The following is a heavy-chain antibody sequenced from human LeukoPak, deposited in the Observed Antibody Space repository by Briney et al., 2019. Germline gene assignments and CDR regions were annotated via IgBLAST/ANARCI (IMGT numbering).Heavy chain of an antibody. D-gene: IGHD4-17*01. CDR3: ARLPGDYVITGRYYYYYYMDV. J-gene: IGHJ6*03. CDR2: ISAYNGNT. V-gene: IGHV1-18*01. CDR1: GYTFTSYG. Sequence: ASVKVSCKASGYTFTSYGISWVRQAPGQGLEWMGWISAYNGNTNYAQKLQGRVTMTTDTSTSTAYMELRSLRSDDTAVYYCARLPGDYVITGRYYYYYYMDVWGKGTTVTVSS.